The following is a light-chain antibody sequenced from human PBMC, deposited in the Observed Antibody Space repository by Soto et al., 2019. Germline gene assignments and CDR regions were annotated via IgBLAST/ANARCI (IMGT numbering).Light chain of an antibody. V-gene: IGKV3-11*01. CDR2: DAS. CDR1: QSVSNY. Sequence: IVLTKSPASLSLSPWERATLSCRASQSVSNYLAWYQQKPGQAPRLLIYDASNRAAGIPARFSGSGSGTDFTLTISSLEPEDFAVYYCQQRDNWIAFGGGTKVEIK. J-gene: IGKJ4*01. CDR3: QQRDNWIA.